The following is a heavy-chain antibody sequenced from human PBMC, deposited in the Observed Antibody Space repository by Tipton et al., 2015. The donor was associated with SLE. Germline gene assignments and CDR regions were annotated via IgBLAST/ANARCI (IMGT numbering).Heavy chain of an antibody. CDR2: IFHSGSA. V-gene: IGHV4-30-2*01. D-gene: IGHD6-6*01. CDR3: ARGSSSSSYYYYYMDV. Sequence: LRLSCAVSGGSINSGDYSWSWIRQPPGKGLEWIGYIFHSGSANYNPSLKSRVTISVDTSKNQFSLQLSSATAADTAVYYCARGSSSSSYYYYYMDVWGKGTTVTVSS. J-gene: IGHJ6*03. CDR1: GGSINSGDYS.